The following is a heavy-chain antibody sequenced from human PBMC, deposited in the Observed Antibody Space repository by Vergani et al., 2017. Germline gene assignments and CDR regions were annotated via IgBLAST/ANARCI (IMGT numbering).Heavy chain of an antibody. CDR3: ARDFDYYGSGSYYNAGKGY. V-gene: IGHV3-48*02. CDR2: ISSSSSTI. CDR1: GFTFSSYS. J-gene: IGHJ4*02. Sequence: EVQLLESGGGLVQPGGSLRLSCAASGFTFSSYSMNWVRQAPGKGLEWVSYISSSSSTIYYADSVKGRFTISRDNAKNSLYLQMNSLRDEDTAVYYCARDFDYYGSGSYYNAGKGYWGQGTLVTVSS. D-gene: IGHD3-10*01.